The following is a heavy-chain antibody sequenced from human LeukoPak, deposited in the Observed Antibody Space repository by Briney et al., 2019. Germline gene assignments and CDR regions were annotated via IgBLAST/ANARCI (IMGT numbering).Heavy chain of an antibody. CDR3: ARDLSISGYFDL. V-gene: IGHV1-46*01. CDR2: INPSGGST. D-gene: IGHD2/OR15-2a*01. J-gene: IGHJ2*01. CDR1: EFPLSGNW. Sequence: ASVKVSCKASEFPLSGNWIHWVRQVPGQGLEWMGIINPSGGSTSYAQKFQGRVTMTRDTSTSTVYMELSSLRSEDTAVYYCARDLSISGYFDLWGRGTLVTVSS.